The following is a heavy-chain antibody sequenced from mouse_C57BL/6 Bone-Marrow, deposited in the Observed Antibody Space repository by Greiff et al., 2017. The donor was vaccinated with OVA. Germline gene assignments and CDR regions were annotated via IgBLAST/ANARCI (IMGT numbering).Heavy chain of an antibody. CDR2: ISNGGGST. V-gene: IGHV5-12*01. D-gene: IGHD2-5*01. J-gene: IGHJ4*01. CDR1: GFTFSDYY. CDR3: ARRGVTTNYAMDY. Sequence: EVQRVESGGGLVQPGGSLKLSCAASGFTFSDYYMYWVRQTPEKRLEWVAYISNGGGSTYYPDTVKGRFTISRDNAKNTLYLQMSRLKSEDTAMYYCARRGVTTNYAMDYWGQGTSVTVSS.